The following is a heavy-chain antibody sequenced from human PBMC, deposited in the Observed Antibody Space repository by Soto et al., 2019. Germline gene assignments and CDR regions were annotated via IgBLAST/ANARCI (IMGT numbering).Heavy chain of an antibody. V-gene: IGHV3-7*01. CDR2: IKQDGSEK. J-gene: IGHJ4*02. CDR1: GFTFSSYW. D-gene: IGHD3-3*01. CDR3: ARDQRFLEWLFTYFDY. Sequence: GGSLRLSCAASGFTFSSYWMSWVRQAPGKGLEWVANIKQDGSEKYYVDSVKGRFTISRDNAKNSLYLQMNSLRAEDTAVYYCARDQRFLEWLFTYFDYWGQGTLVTVSS.